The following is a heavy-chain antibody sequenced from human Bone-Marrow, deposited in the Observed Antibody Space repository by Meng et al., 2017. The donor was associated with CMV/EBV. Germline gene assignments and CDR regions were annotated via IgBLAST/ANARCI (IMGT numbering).Heavy chain of an antibody. CDR2: INWNGGST. V-gene: IGHV3-20*04. Sequence: GESLKISCAASGFTFDDYGMSWVRQAPGKGLEWVSGINWNGGSTGYADSVKGRFTISRDNAKNSLYLQMNSLRAEDTALYYCAQWKGYGSSTSCPWRWFDPWGQGTLVTVSS. CDR1: GFTFDDYG. J-gene: IGHJ5*02. CDR3: AQWKGYGSSTSCPWRWFDP. D-gene: IGHD2-2*01.